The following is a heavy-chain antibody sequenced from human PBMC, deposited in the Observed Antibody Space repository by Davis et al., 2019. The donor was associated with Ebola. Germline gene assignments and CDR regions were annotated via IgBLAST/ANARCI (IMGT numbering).Heavy chain of an antibody. D-gene: IGHD2-15*01. V-gene: IGHV3-7*01. Sequence: GESLKISCAASGFTFSSFAMSWVRQAPGKGLELVANIKQDGSEKYYVDSVKGRFTISRDNAKNSLYLQMNSLRAEDTAVYYCARIIVVVVAGEYYFDYWGQGTLVTVSS. CDR2: IKQDGSEK. J-gene: IGHJ4*02. CDR3: ARIIVVVVAGEYYFDY. CDR1: GFTFSSFA.